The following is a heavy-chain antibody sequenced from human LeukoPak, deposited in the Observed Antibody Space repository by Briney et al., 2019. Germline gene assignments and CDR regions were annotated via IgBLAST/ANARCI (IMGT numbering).Heavy chain of an antibody. CDR2: IYHSGTT. J-gene: IGHJ4*02. D-gene: IGHD1-26*01. CDR3: ARNIVGPRQVDY. V-gene: IGHV4-59*01. CDR1: GGSISSYY. Sequence: SETLSLTCTVSGGSISSYYWSWIRQPPGKGLEWIGYIYHSGTTNYNPSLKSRVTISVGTSKSQFSLKLSSVTAADTAIYYCARNIVGPRQVDYWGQGTLVTVSS.